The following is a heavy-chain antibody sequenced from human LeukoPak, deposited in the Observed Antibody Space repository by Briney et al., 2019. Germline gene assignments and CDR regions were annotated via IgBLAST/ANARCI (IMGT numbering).Heavy chain of an antibody. Sequence: KPSETLSLTCTVSGYSISSGYYWGWIRQPPGKGLEWIGSIYHSGSTYYNPSLKSRVTISVDTSKNQFSLKLSSVTAADTAVYYCAAYSGSYLGYFQHWGQGTLVTVSS. D-gene: IGHD1-26*01. V-gene: IGHV4-38-2*02. J-gene: IGHJ1*01. CDR3: AAYSGSYLGYFQH. CDR2: IYHSGST. CDR1: GYSISSGYY.